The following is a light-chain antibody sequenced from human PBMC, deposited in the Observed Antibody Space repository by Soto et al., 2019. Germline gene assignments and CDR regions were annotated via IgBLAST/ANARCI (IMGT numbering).Light chain of an antibody. V-gene: IGLV2-14*03. CDR1: SSDIGGYNY. CDR3: SSYGASSTL. CDR2: DVS. J-gene: IGLJ2*01. Sequence: QSALTQPASVSGSPGQSITIPCTGTSSDIGGYNYVSWYQQHPGKAPKLMIFDVSYRPSGISDRFSGSKSGNTASLTISGLQPEDAADYYCSSYGASSTLFGGGTKLTVL.